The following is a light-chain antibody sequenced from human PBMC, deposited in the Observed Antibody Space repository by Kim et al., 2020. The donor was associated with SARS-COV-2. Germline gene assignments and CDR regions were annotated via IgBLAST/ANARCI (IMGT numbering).Light chain of an antibody. CDR3: QQNGNL. J-gene: IGKJ5*01. Sequence: PGERATLSCRASQSVSSIYLAWYQQKPGQAPRLLIYGASSRAIGIPDRFSGSGSGTDFTLTISRLEPEDFAVYYCQQNGNLFGQGTRLEIK. V-gene: IGKV3-20*01. CDR1: QSVSSIY. CDR2: GAS.